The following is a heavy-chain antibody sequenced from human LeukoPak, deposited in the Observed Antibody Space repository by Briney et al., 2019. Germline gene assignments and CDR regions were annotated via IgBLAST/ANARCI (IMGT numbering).Heavy chain of an antibody. J-gene: IGHJ3*02. Sequence: ASVKVSCKASGYTFTTYDINWVRQAPGQGLEWMGYINTNSGNTGYARKFQGRVTITSTTSITTAYMELRSLRYADTAVYYCARRSGSGRHPFHIWGQGTLVTVSS. CDR2: INTNSGNT. CDR3: ARRSGSGRHPFHI. CDR1: GYTFTTYD. V-gene: IGHV1-8*03. D-gene: IGHD3-10*01.